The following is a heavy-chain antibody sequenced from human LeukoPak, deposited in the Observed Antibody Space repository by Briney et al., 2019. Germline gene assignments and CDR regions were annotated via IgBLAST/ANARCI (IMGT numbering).Heavy chain of an antibody. CDR1: GFTFSSYW. J-gene: IGHJ4*02. CDR2: IKQDGGEK. Sequence: GGPLRLSCAASGFTFSSYWMSWVRQAPGKGLEWVANIKQDGGEKYYVDSVKGRFTISRDNAKNSLYLQMNSLRAEDTAVYYCARDLRPYYDFWSGYSGVDYWGQGTLVTVSS. V-gene: IGHV3-7*01. D-gene: IGHD3-3*01. CDR3: ARDLRPYYDFWSGYSGVDY.